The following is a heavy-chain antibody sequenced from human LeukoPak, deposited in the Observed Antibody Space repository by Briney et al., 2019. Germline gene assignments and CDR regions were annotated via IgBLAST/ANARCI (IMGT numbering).Heavy chain of an antibody. CDR2: MNPNSGNT. V-gene: IGHV1-8*01. CDR3: ARGERSGSLVDP. J-gene: IGHJ5*02. CDR1: GYTFTSYD. D-gene: IGHD3-3*01. Sequence: ASVKVSCKASGYTFTSYDINWVRQATGQGLEWMGWMNPNSGNTGYARKFQGRVTMTRNTSITTAYMELSSLRSEDTAVYYCARGERSGSLVDPWGRGTLVTVSS.